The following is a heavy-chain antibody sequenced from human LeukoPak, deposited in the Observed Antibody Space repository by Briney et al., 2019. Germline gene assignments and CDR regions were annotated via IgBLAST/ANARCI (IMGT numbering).Heavy chain of an antibody. CDR2: ISSSSSYI. V-gene: IGHV3-21*01. D-gene: IGHD5-18*01. Sequence: GGSLRLSCAASGFTFSIYWMSWVRQAPGKGLEWVSSISSSSSYIYYADSVKGRFTISRDNAKNSLYLQMNSLRAEDTAVYYCARDAVDTAMADYWGQGTLVTVSS. CDR3: ARDAVDTAMADY. J-gene: IGHJ4*02. CDR1: GFTFSIYW.